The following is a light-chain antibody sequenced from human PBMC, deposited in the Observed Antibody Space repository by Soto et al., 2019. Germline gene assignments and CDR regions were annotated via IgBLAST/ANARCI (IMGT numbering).Light chain of an antibody. V-gene: IGKV3-15*01. J-gene: IGKJ3*01. CDR1: QRVSSN. CDR3: QQRSNWPPLVT. CDR2: VAA. Sequence: IVMKKSAVALSVSPEERAAFSWRASQRVSSNVAWYQQKPSQAPRPRLFVAATTATGIRARCRGSGSGTDFTLSISRLEPEDVAVDYCQQRSNWPPLVTFGPGTKVDI.